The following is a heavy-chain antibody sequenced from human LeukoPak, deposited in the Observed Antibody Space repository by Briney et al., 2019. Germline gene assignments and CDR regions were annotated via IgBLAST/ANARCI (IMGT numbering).Heavy chain of an antibody. Sequence: PGGSLRLSCSASGFTFSSYSMHWVRQAPGKGLEDVSAISSDGGSTYYADSVKGRVSISRDNSKNTLYLQMSSLRVEDTAVYYCVQMKGAGRPYWGQGTLVTVSS. CDR2: ISSDGGST. D-gene: IGHD6-6*01. CDR1: GFTFSSYS. CDR3: VQMKGAGRPY. V-gene: IGHV3-64D*09. J-gene: IGHJ4*02.